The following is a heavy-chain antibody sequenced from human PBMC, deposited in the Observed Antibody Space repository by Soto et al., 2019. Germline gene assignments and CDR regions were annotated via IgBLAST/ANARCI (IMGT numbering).Heavy chain of an antibody. Sequence: NPSETLSLTCTVSGDSISGGSYYWTWIRQHPGKGLEWIGYIYDSGSTFYNASLESRLTISIDTSKNRFSLKLTSVTAADTAVYYCARDGGSGWHPIDFWGQGILVTVSS. V-gene: IGHV4-31*03. J-gene: IGHJ4*02. CDR1: GDSISGGSYY. D-gene: IGHD6-19*01. CDR3: ARDGGSGWHPIDF. CDR2: IYDSGST.